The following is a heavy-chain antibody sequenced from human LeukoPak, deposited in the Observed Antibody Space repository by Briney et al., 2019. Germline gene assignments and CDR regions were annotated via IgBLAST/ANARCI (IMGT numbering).Heavy chain of an antibody. D-gene: IGHD6-19*01. CDR3: ARVSGWFSKYYFDY. V-gene: IGHV1-69*06. CDR2: IIPIFGTA. J-gene: IGHJ4*02. CDR1: GGTFSSYA. Sequence: SVKLSCKASGGTFSSYAISWVRQAPGQGLEWMGGIIPIFGTANYAQKFQGRVTITADKSTSTAYMELSSLRSEDTAVYYCARVSGWFSKYYFDYWGQGTLVTVSS.